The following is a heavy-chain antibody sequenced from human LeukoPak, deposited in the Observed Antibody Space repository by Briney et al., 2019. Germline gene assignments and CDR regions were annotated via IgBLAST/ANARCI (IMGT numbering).Heavy chain of an antibody. V-gene: IGHV3-23*01. D-gene: IGHD3-9*01. CDR3: SKWGDYDVLTGYYDSDF. CDR2: IFGSGGST. Sequence: PGGSLRLSCAASGFTFSNYAMSWVRQAPGKGLEWVSAIFGSGGSTYYADSVKGRFSISRDNSKNTLFLQMNGLRVEDTALYYCSKWGDYDVLTGYYDSDFWGQGTLVTVSS. J-gene: IGHJ4*02. CDR1: GFTFSNYA.